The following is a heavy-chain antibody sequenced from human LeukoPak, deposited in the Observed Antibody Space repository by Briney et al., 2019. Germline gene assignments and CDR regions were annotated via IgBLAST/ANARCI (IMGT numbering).Heavy chain of an antibody. D-gene: IGHD4-23*01. CDR1: GFTFSSYA. CDR3: ARVGVDYGGNSHDY. V-gene: IGHV3-30-3*01. Sequence: GGSLRLSCAASGFTFSSYAMHWVRQAPGKGLEWVAVISYDGSNKYYADSVKGRFTISRDNSKNTLYLQMNSLRAEDTAVYYCARVGVDYGGNSHDYWGQGTLVTVSS. CDR2: ISYDGSNK. J-gene: IGHJ4*02.